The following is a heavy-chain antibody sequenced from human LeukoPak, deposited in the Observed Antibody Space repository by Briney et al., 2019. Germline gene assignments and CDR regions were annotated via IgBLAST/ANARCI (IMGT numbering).Heavy chain of an antibody. V-gene: IGHV3-21*01. CDR2: ISSSSSYI. J-gene: IGHJ4*02. D-gene: IGHD3-22*01. CDR3: ARGSYYYDSSGYCIFDY. Sequence: GGSLRLSCAASGFTFSSYSMNWVRQAPGKGLEWVSSISSSSSYIYYADSVKGRFTISRDNAKNSLYLQMNSLRAEDTAVYYCARGSYYYDSSGYCIFDYWGQGTLVTVSS. CDR1: GFTFSSYS.